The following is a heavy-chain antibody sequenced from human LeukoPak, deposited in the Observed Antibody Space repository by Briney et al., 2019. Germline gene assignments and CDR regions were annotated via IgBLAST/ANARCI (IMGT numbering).Heavy chain of an antibody. Sequence: PGGSLRLSCATSGFTFTNYAMNWVRQAPGQGLEWVPAVTGPGDTTYYADSVKGRFFMSREDSKTTVYLQMNSLRVEDTAIYYCAKGAEIDLWGQGTLVTVSS. CDR2: VTGPGDTT. D-gene: IGHD3-16*01. CDR3: AKGAEIDL. CDR1: GFTFTNYA. J-gene: IGHJ5*02. V-gene: IGHV3-23*01.